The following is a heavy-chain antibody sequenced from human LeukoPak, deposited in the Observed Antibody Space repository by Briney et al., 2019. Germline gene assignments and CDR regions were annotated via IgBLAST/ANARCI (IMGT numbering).Heavy chain of an antibody. J-gene: IGHJ4*02. CDR3: VRHGLGSSWFGFDY. CDR2: IYPGDSDP. CDR1: GFNFKNYW. Sequence: GESLKISWEASGFNFKNYWVGWVRQMPGKGLEWMGIIYPGDSDPRYSPSFQGQVTISADKSISTAYLQWSSLKASDSAMYYCVRHGLGSSWFGFDYWGQGTLVTVSS. D-gene: IGHD6-13*01. V-gene: IGHV5-51*01.